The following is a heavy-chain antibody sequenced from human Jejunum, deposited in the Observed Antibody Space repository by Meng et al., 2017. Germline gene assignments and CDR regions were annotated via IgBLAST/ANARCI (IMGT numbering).Heavy chain of an antibody. J-gene: IGHJ5*02. CDR3: ARNSGTYSGWFDP. CDR2: ISSGTGNT. V-gene: IGHV3-23*01. Sequence: EVQLLESGGGLVQPVGSLRLSCAVSGFTFSNYAMSWVRQAPGKGLEWVSSISSGTGNTYYLDSVKGRFTISGDNSKTTLYLQMNSLRVDDTAIYYCARNSGTYSGWFDPWGQGTLVTVSS. D-gene: IGHD1-26*01. CDR1: GFTFSNYA.